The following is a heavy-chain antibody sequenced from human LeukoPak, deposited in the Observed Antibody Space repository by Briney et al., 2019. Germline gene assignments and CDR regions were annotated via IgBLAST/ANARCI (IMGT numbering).Heavy chain of an antibody. CDR1: GFTVSSNY. CDR2: ISDSSSYT. CDR3: ARANDLIDY. J-gene: IGHJ4*02. Sequence: GGSLRLSCAASGFTVSSNYMSWIRQAPGKGLEWVSYISDSSSYTNYADSVKGRFTISRDNAENSLYLQMNSLRAEDTAVYYCARANDLIDYWGQGTLVTVSS. V-gene: IGHV3-11*05.